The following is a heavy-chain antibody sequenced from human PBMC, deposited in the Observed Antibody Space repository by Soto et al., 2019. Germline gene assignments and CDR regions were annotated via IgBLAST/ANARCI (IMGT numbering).Heavy chain of an antibody. CDR3: ARDKGGAGVRGSGMDV. CDR2: IYYNGNT. J-gene: IGHJ6*02. Sequence: QVQMRQSGPGLVKPSQTLSLKCSVSGGSIGSRDYYWSWIRQHPEKGLEWIGSIYYNGNTDYNPSLRGRPAIALDASMDEFSLKLTSVTAADTAVYYCARDKGGAGVRGSGMDVWGQGTTVTVS. V-gene: IGHV4-31*02. CDR1: GGSIGSRDYY. D-gene: IGHD3-10*01.